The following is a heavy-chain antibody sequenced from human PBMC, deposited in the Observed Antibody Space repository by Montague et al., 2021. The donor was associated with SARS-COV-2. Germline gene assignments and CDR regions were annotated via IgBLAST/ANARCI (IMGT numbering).Heavy chain of an antibody. CDR3: ARDPWRITIFGVVTRYGMDV. J-gene: IGHJ6*02. CDR1: GGSVSSGSYY. CDR2: IYYSGSN. D-gene: IGHD3-3*01. V-gene: IGHV4-61*01. Sequence: SETLSLTCTVSGGSVSSGSYYWSWLRQPRGKGLEWIEYIYYSGSNNYNPSLKSRVTISVDTSKNQFSLKTSSVTAADTVVYYCARDPWRITIFGVVTRYGMDVWGQGTTVTVSS.